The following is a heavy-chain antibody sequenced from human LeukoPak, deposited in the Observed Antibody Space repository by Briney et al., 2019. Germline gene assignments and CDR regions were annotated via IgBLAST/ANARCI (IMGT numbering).Heavy chain of an antibody. CDR3: ARVTVVPAAMTSYYYYMDV. Sequence: SETLSLTCTVSGGSISSYYWSWIRQPAGKGLEWIGRIYTSGSTNYNPSLKSRVTMSVDTSKNQFSLRLSSVTAADTAVYYCARVTVVPAAMTSYYYYMDVWGKGTTVTVSS. CDR2: IYTSGST. D-gene: IGHD2-2*01. J-gene: IGHJ6*03. CDR1: GGSISSYY. V-gene: IGHV4-4*07.